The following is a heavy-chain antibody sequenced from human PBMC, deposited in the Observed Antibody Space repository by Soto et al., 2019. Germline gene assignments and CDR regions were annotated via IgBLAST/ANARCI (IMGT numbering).Heavy chain of an antibody. CDR3: AKGREITMIVIIIEFDY. CDR1: GFTFSSYA. Sequence: GGSLRLSCAASGFTFSSYAMSRVRQAPGKGLEWVSAISGSGGSTYYADSVKGRFTISRDNSKNTLYLQMNSLRAEDTAVYYCAKGREITMIVIIIEFDYWGQGTLVTVSS. J-gene: IGHJ4*02. D-gene: IGHD3-22*01. V-gene: IGHV3-23*01. CDR2: ISGSGGST.